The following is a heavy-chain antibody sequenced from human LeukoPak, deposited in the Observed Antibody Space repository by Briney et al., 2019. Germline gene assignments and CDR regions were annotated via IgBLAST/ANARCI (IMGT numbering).Heavy chain of an antibody. J-gene: IGHJ6*03. CDR2: INPKTADT. V-gene: IGHV1-2*02. Sequence: GSVKVSCKASGYTFIRYYLHWVRQAPGQGLEWVGWINPKTADTNYAQKLLGGVTLTCDTSISTAYMKLNRLTTADTAEYSCATSAAEYGAGHYYNMGVWGKGTSVTVSS. CDR1: GYTFIRYY. CDR3: ATSAAEYGAGHYYNMGV. D-gene: IGHD2/OR15-2a*01.